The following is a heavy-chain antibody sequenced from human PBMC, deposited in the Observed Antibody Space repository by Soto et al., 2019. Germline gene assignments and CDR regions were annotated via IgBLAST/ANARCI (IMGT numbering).Heavy chain of an antibody. CDR1: GGTFSTYA. V-gene: IGHV1-69*13. Sequence: TVKVSCKAPGGTFSTYAISWVRQAPGQGLEWMGGIIPMFGTANYAQRFQDRVTITADESTNTVYMELSSLRSDDTAVYFCASGIQLWLRRINNGYSGWGQGTLVTVSS. J-gene: IGHJ4*02. CDR2: IIPMFGTA. CDR3: ASGIQLWLRRINNGYSG. D-gene: IGHD5-18*01.